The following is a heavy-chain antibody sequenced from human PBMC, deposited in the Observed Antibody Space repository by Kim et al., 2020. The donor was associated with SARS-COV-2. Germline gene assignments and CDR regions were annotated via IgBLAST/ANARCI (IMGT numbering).Heavy chain of an antibody. Sequence: GGSLRLSCAASGFTFSSYGMHWVRQAPGKGLEWVAVISYDGSNKYYADSVKGRFTISRDNSKNTLYLQMNSLRAEDTAVYYCAKDLSTCSVVFGSGGSCYPFDYWGQGTLVTVSS. CDR2: ISYDGSNK. V-gene: IGHV3-30*18. CDR1: GFTFSSYG. J-gene: IGHJ4*02. CDR3: AKDLSTCSVVFGSGGSCYPFDY. D-gene: IGHD2-15*01.